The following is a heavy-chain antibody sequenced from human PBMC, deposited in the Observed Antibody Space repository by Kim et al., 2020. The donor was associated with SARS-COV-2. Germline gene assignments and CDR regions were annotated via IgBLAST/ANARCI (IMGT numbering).Heavy chain of an antibody. CDR1: GFTVSSNY. J-gene: IGHJ5*02. Sequence: GGSLRLSCAASGFTVSSNYMSWVRQAPGKGLEWVSVIYSGGSTYYADSVKGRFTISRDNSKNTLYLQMNSLRAEDTAVYYCARVGVPYGSGSFDPWGQGTLVTVSS. CDR2: IYSGGST. D-gene: IGHD3-10*01. CDR3: ARVGVPYGSGSFDP. V-gene: IGHV3-53*01.